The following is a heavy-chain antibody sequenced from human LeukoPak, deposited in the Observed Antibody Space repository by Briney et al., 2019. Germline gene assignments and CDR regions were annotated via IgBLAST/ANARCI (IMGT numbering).Heavy chain of an antibody. J-gene: IGHJ4*02. Sequence: SETLSLTCAVYGGSFSGYYWSWIRQPPGKGLEWIGEINHSGSTNHNPSLKSRVTISVDTSKNQFSLKLSSVTAADTAVYYCARGSSGGSCYRLWGQGTLVTVSS. CDR1: GGSFSGYY. CDR3: ARGSSGGSCYRL. D-gene: IGHD2-15*01. CDR2: INHSGST. V-gene: IGHV4-34*01.